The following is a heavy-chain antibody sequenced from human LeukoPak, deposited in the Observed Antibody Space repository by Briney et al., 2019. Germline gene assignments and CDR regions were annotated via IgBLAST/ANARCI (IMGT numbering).Heavy chain of an antibody. D-gene: IGHD1-1*01. V-gene: IGHV6-1*01. CDR2: TYYRSKWFY. CDR1: GDSVSNNGAA. Sequence: SQTLSLTCAISGDSVSNNGAAWNWIRQSPSRGFEWLGRTYYRSKWFYDYAVSAKSRITINPDTSKNQFSLHLKSVTPEDTAMYYCARDPPNDQSFDLWGQGTLVSVSS. CDR3: ARDPPNDQSFDL. J-gene: IGHJ5*02.